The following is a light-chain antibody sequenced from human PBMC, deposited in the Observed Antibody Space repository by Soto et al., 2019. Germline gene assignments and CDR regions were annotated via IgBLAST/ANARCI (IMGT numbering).Light chain of an antibody. J-gene: IGKJ1*01. CDR2: NAS. CDR1: QSVSSY. CDR3: QLRSNWPPTWT. V-gene: IGKV3-11*01. Sequence: EIVLIQSPATLSLSPGERATLSCRASQSVSSYLAWYQQKPGQAPRLLIYNASNRATGIPARFSGSGSGTDFTLTISSLEPEDFAVYYCQLRSNWPPTWTFGQGTKVESK.